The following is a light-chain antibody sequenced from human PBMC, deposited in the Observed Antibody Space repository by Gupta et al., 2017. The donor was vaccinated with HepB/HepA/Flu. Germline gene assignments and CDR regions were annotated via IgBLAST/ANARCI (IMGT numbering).Light chain of an antibody. J-gene: IGKJ3*01. Sequence: EIVLTQSPATLSLSPGERATLSCRASQSVTGYSAWSQQKPGQAPTLLIYADSNSATGIPARFSGSGCGTDFTLTISSLEPEDFAVYDCQQRSNWPPKFTFGPGTKVEIK. V-gene: IGKV3-11*01. CDR2: ADS. CDR3: QQRSNWPPKFT. CDR1: QSVTGY.